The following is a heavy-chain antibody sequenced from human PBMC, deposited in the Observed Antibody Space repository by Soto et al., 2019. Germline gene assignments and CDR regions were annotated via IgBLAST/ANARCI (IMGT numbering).Heavy chain of an antibody. CDR3: AKDGTFSRRWPYYFDY. CDR1: GFTFSTYV. D-gene: IGHD6-13*01. J-gene: IGHJ4*02. V-gene: IGHV3-23*01. CDR2: FSGSGDSI. Sequence: EVQLLESGGGLVQPGGSLRLSCVASGFTFSTYVMTWVRQAPGKGLEWVSSFSGSGDSIFYADSVKGRFTISRDNSKNTLYLQMSNLRAEDTAVYYCAKDGTFSRRWPYYFDYWGQGTLVTVSS.